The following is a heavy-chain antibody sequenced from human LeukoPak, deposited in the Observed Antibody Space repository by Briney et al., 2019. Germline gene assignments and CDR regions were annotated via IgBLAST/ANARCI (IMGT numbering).Heavy chain of an antibody. D-gene: IGHD3-10*01. CDR2: ISERGGST. CDR3: AKRGIVIRAVIIIGFHKEAYYFDY. J-gene: IGHJ4*02. V-gene: IGHV3-23*01. CDR1: GITLSNYG. Sequence: GGSLRLSCVVSGITLSNYGMSWVRQAPGKGLEWVSGISERGGSTNYADSVKGRFIISRDTSKNTVYLQMNSLRVEDTAVYFCAKRGIVIRAVIIIGFHKEAYYFDYWGQGIQVTVSS.